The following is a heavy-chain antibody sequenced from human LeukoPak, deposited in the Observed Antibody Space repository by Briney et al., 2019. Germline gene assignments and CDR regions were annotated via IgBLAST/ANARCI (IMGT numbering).Heavy chain of an antibody. CDR2: ISWDGGST. CDR3: AKVVSNYYYYGMDV. V-gene: IGHV3-43D*03. CDR1: GFTFDDYA. Sequence: GGSLRLSCAASGFTFDDYAMHWVRQASGKGLEWVSLISWDGGSTYYADSVKGRFTISRDNSKNSLYLQMNSLRAEDTALYYCAKVVSNYYYYGMDVWGQGTTVTVSS. J-gene: IGHJ6*02.